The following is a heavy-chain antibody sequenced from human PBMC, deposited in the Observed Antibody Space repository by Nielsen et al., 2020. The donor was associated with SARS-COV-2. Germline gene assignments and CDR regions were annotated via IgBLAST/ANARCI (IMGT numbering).Heavy chain of an antibody. CDR2: ITNTDDK. Sequence: GESLKISCAASGFTFSDHYMTWIRQTPGKGLEWVSYITNTDDKYYADSVKGRFTISRDNAQSSLYLHMNSLRAEDTAVYYCASSGWLDHWGQGTLVTVSS. J-gene: IGHJ4*02. CDR3: ASSGWLDH. CDR1: GFTFSDHY. D-gene: IGHD6-19*01. V-gene: IGHV3-11*04.